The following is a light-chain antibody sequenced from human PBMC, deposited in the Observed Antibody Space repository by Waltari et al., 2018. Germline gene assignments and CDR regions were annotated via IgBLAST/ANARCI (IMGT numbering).Light chain of an antibody. CDR2: DAS. J-gene: IGKJ4*01. CDR3: QQRTDWPPLT. CDR1: QSVGTY. V-gene: IGKV3-11*01. Sequence: EIVLTQSPATLSLSPGERATLSCRASQSVGTYLAWYQQKPGQAPRLLISDASYRASGILARFSGSGSGTDFTLTISSLEPEDFAIYYCQQRTDWPPLTFGGGTKVEIK.